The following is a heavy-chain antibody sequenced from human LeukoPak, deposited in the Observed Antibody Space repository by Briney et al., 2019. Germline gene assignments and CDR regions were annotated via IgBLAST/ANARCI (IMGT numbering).Heavy chain of an antibody. J-gene: IGHJ4*02. CDR1: GGTFSSYA. CDR2: IIPIFGTA. D-gene: IGHD1-26*01. Sequence: ASVTVSCKASGGTFSSYAISWVRQAPGQGLEWMGGIIPIFGTANYAQKFQGRVTITADESTSTAYMELSSLRSEDTAVYYCARSDSGSYYLGDYWGQGTLVTVSS. CDR3: ARSDSGSYYLGDY. V-gene: IGHV1-69*13.